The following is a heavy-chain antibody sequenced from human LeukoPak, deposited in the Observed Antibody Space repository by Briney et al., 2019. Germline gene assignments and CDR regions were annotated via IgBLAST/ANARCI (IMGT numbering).Heavy chain of an antibody. D-gene: IGHD5-12*01. V-gene: IGHV3-7*01. CDR2: IKQDGSEK. CDR1: GFTFSSYW. Sequence: GGSLRLSCAASGFTFSSYWMSWVRQAPGKGLEWVANIKQDGSEKYYVDSVKGRFTISRDNAKNSLYLQMNSLRAEDTAVYYCARERRGYSGYDYNYYYYMDVWGKGTTVTVS. J-gene: IGHJ6*03. CDR3: ARERRGYSGYDYNYYYYMDV.